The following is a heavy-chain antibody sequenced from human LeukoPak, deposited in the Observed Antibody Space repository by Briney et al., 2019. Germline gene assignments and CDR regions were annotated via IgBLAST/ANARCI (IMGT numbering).Heavy chain of an antibody. Sequence: ASVTVSCKTSGYTFSSIYIHWVRQAPGQGPEWMGLINPSANTTTYAQKFQGRVAMTCDTSTSTVYMELSSLRSEDTAVYYCARAPDYGDFDGLQYWGQGTLVTVSS. J-gene: IGHJ4*02. V-gene: IGHV1-46*01. CDR1: GYTFSSIY. CDR2: INPSANTT. CDR3: ARAPDYGDFDGLQY. D-gene: IGHD4-17*01.